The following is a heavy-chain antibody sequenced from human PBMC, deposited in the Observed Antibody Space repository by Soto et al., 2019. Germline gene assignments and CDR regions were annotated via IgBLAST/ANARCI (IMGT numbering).Heavy chain of an antibody. J-gene: IGHJ6*02. Sequence: QVQLVESGGGVVQPGRSLRLSCAASGFTFSSYAMHWVRQAPGKGLEWVAVISYDGSNKYDADSAKGRFTISRDNSKNTLYLQMSSLTAEDTAVYYCARLDRDDILTGYSLGMDVWGQGTTVTVSS. V-gene: IGHV3-30-3*01. D-gene: IGHD3-9*01. CDR1: GFTFSSYA. CDR2: ISYDGSNK. CDR3: ARLDRDDILTGYSLGMDV.